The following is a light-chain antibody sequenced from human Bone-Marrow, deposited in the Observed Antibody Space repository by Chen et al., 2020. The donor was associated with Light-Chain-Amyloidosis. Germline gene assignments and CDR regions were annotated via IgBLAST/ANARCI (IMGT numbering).Light chain of an antibody. CDR1: SSNIGAGYD. CDR2: GDT. CDR3: QSYDSSLSGVV. V-gene: IGLV1-40*01. J-gene: IGLJ2*01. Sequence: QSVLTQSPSVSGAPGQRVIISCSGSSSNIGAGYDVHWYQQIPGTAPKLLIYGDTNRPSGVPDRFSGFKSGTSAYLAIAGLQAEDEAQYFCQSYDSSLSGVVFGGGAKLTVL.